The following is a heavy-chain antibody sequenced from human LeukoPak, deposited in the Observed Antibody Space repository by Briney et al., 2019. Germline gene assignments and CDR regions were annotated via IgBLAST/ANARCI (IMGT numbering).Heavy chain of an antibody. CDR1: GFTFDDYG. CDR2: LNWNGAST. CDR3: AKGVRPLTGTTDYYMDV. Sequence: PGGSLRLSCVASGFTFDDYGLSWVRQVPGKGLEWVSGLNWNGASTGYADSVKGRFTISRDNAKNSLYLQMNSLRAEDTALYYCAKGVRPLTGTTDYYMDVWGKGTTVTISS. V-gene: IGHV3-20*04. J-gene: IGHJ6*03. D-gene: IGHD1-20*01.